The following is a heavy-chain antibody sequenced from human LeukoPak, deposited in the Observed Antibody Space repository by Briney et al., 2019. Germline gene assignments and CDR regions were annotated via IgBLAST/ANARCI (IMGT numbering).Heavy chain of an antibody. J-gene: IGHJ4*02. Sequence: PSETLSLTCAVYGGSFSGYYWSWIRQPPGKGLEWIGEINHSGSTNYNPSLKSRVTISVDTSKNQFSLNLSSVTAADTAVYYCARLTSNWYFDYWGQGTLVTVSS. CDR3: ARLTSNWYFDY. V-gene: IGHV4-34*01. CDR1: GGSFSGYY. D-gene: IGHD1-1*01. CDR2: INHSGST.